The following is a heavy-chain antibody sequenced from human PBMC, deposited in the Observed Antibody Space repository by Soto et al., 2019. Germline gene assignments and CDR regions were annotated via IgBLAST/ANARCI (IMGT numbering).Heavy chain of an antibody. CDR3: AKGSFGFDY. D-gene: IGHD3-10*01. CDR2: VSKSGDST. Sequence: PGGSLRLSCAASGVTFTSYAMTWVRQVPGEGLQWVSPVSKSGDSTYYADSVKGRFTTSRDNSKNALYLQMNSLRAEDTAIYYCAKGSFGFDYWGQGTLVTVS. CDR1: GVTFTSYA. V-gene: IGHV3-23*01. J-gene: IGHJ4*02.